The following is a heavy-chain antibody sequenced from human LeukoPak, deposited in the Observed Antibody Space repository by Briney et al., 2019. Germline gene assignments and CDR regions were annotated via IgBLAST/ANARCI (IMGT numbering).Heavy chain of an antibody. Sequence: ASVKVSCKASGYTFTGYYMHWVRQAPGQGLEWMGWINPNSGGTNYAQKFQGRVTMTRDTSISTAYMELSRLRSDDTAVYYCARVGGYSYGYGAYGMDVWAKGPRSPSP. CDR1: GYTFTGYY. CDR2: INPNSGGT. J-gene: IGHJ6*02. D-gene: IGHD5-18*01. CDR3: ARVGGYSYGYGAYGMDV. V-gene: IGHV1-2*02.